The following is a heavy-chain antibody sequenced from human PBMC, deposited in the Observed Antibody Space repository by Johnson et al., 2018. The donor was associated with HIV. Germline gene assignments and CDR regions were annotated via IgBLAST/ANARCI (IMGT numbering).Heavy chain of an antibody. V-gene: IGHV3-66*03. CDR1: GFTFSSYA. CDR3: ARDLYPFGPVQAFDS. CDR2: IYSSGST. J-gene: IGHJ3*02. D-gene: IGHD3-10*01. Sequence: EVHLVESGGGLVQPGRSLRLSCAASGFTFSSYAMSWVRQAPGKGLEWVSVIYSSGSTYYADSVKGRFTISRDNSKNTLYLQMNSLRAEDTAVYYCARDLYPFGPVQAFDSWGQGTMVTVSS.